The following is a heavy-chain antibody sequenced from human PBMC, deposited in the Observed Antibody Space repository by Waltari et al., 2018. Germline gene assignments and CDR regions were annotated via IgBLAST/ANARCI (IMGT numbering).Heavy chain of an antibody. D-gene: IGHD2-8*02. CDR1: GGSFNDYY. V-gene: IGHV4-34*01. J-gene: IGHJ4*02. CDR3: ARRLDWWPGNFDY. CDR2: INHGGNT. Sequence: QVQLQQWGAGLLKPSETLSLTCDVFGGSFNDYYGSWIRQPPGKGLEWIGEINHGGNTNYNPSLKSRVTISVDTSKNQFSLEMSSVTAADSGVYYCARRLDWWPGNFDYWGQGTLVTVSS.